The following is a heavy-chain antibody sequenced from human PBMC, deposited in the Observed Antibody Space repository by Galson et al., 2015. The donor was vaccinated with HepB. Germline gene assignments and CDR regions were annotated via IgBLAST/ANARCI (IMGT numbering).Heavy chain of an antibody. Sequence: LRLSCSASGFSFNTYGMHWFRQAPGKGLEWVAIASFDGRNKYYAGSVKGRFTISRDNAKNTLYLQMNSLRPEDTAVYYCAKDSGFKFASGELPDYWGQGTLVTVSS. J-gene: IGHJ4*02. CDR1: GFSFNTYG. CDR2: ASFDGRNK. D-gene: IGHD3-16*01. V-gene: IGHV3-30*18. CDR3: AKDSGFKFASGELPDY.